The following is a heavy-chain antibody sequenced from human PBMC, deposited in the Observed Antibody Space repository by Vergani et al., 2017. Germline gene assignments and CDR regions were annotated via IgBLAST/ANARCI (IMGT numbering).Heavy chain of an antibody. Sequence: QVHLQESGPGLVKPSETLSLTCAVSGYSISSGYYWDWIRQPPGQGREWIGRLFHIGSPFYNPSLRSRLTVSVETSKNQFSLQVSSVTAADTAVYYCARRTGSGSYFYYWGQGSLVTVSS. D-gene: IGHD3-10*01. J-gene: IGHJ4*02. CDR1: GYSISSGYY. CDR2: LFHIGSP. CDR3: ARRTGSGSYFYY. V-gene: IGHV4-38-2*01.